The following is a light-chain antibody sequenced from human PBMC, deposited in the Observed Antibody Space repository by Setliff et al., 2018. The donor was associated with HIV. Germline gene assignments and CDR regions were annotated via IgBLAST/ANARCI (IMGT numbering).Light chain of an antibody. J-gene: IGLJ1*01. CDR2: DNS. Sequence: SYALAQPPSVSVAPGKTARITCGVNNIGSKSVHWYQQKPGQAPVLVVYDNSDRPSGIPERFSGSNSGNTATLTISRVKAGDEADYYCQVWDSSSDHHVFGTGTKVTVL. CDR1: NIGSKS. V-gene: IGLV3-21*03. CDR3: QVWDSSSDHHV.